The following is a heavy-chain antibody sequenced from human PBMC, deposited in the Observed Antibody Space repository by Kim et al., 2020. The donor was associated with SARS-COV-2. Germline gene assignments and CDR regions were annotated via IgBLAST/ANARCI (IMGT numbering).Heavy chain of an antibody. CDR2: ISEDGRKT. J-gene: IGHJ4*02. CDR1: GFTFNKNA. Sequence: GRSLRLSCIGSGFTFNKNAMTWVRQAPGKGLEWVTSISEDGRKTDYAGSVKGRFTISRDNSKNTLFLQMNSLRTEDTALYYCASNAGGHQVASFDYWGQGTLVTVSS. V-gene: IGHV3-30*04. D-gene: IGHD2-15*01. CDR3: ASNAGGHQVASFDY.